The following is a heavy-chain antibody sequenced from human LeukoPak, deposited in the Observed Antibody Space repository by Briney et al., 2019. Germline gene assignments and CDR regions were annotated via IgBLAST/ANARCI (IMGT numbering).Heavy chain of an antibody. CDR3: ARVLDYYVSGTYGFDY. J-gene: IGHJ4*02. CDR2: IYHSGRT. CDR1: GYSTSTGYC. V-gene: IGHV4-38-2*02. D-gene: IGHD3-10*01. Sequence: SETLSLTCTVSGYSTSTGYCWGWIRQTPGKGLEWIASIYHSGRTFYNPSLRSRVTISVQTSENQFSLKLRSVTAADTAVYYCARVLDYYVSGTYGFDYWGQGTLVTVSS.